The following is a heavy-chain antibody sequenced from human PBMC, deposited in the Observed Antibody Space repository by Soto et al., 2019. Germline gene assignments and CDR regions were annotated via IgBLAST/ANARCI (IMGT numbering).Heavy chain of an antibody. V-gene: IGHV5-51*01. CDR3: ARHEVLSRDKDYYDSSGYPYYFDY. J-gene: IGHJ4*02. D-gene: IGHD3-22*01. Sequence: PGESLKLSCKASGYSFTSYWIGWVRQMPGKGLEWMGIIYPGDSDTRYSPSFQDQVTISADKSISTAYLQWSSLKASDTAMYYCARHEVLSRDKDYYDSSGYPYYFDYWGQGTLVTVSS. CDR1: GYSFTSYW. CDR2: IYPGDSDT.